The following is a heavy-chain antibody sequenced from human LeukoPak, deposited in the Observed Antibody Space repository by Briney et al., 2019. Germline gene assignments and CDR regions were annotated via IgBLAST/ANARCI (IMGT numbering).Heavy chain of an antibody. Sequence: SETLSLTCTVSGGSFRSYYWSWIRQPPGKGLEWIGYIFYSGSTNYNPSLKSRVTMSVDTSKNQFSLKLRFVTAADTAVYYCARHPQRSLGVATSGPYYYAMDVWGQGTTVTVSS. CDR3: ARHPQRSLGVATSGPYYYAMDV. J-gene: IGHJ6*02. V-gene: IGHV4-59*08. CDR2: IFYSGST. D-gene: IGHD3-16*01. CDR1: GGSFRSYY.